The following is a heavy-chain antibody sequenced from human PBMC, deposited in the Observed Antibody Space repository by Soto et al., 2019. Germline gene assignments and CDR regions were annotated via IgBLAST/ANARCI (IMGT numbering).Heavy chain of an antibody. CDR1: GFTFSSYG. CDR3: AKGPARYSGRYSRSRTYYFDY. D-gene: IGHD1-26*01. V-gene: IGHV3-30*18. Sequence: GGSLRLSCAASGFTFSSYGMHWVRQAPGKGLERVAVISYDGSNKYYADSVKGRFTISRDNSKNTLYLQMNSLRAEDTAVYYCAKGPARYSGRYSRSRTYYFDYWGQGTLVTVSS. CDR2: ISYDGSNK. J-gene: IGHJ4*02.